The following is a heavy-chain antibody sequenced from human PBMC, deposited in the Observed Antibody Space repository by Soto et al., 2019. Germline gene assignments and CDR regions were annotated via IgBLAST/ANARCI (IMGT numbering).Heavy chain of an antibody. Sequence: GGSLRLSCAASGFTFSSYAMSWVRQAPGKGLEWVSAISGIGSSTYYPDSVKGRFTISRDNSKNTLYLQMNSLRAEDTAVYSCAKDAAQIREVIIPNFDYWGQGTLVTVSS. D-gene: IGHD3-10*01. CDR3: AKDAAQIREVIIPNFDY. CDR2: ISGIGSST. J-gene: IGHJ4*02. V-gene: IGHV3-23*01. CDR1: GFTFSSYA.